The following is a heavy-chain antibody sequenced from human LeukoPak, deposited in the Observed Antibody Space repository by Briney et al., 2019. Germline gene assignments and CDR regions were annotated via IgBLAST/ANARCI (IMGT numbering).Heavy chain of an antibody. Sequence: GGSLRLSCAASGFTFSSYAMSWVRQAPGKGLEWVSAISGSGGSTYYADSVKGRFTISRDNSKNTLYLQINSLRAEDTAVYYCAKDPLNYDILTNRFDYWGQGTLVTVSS. V-gene: IGHV3-23*01. CDR1: GFTFSSYA. CDR3: AKDPLNYDILTNRFDY. CDR2: ISGSGGST. D-gene: IGHD3-9*01. J-gene: IGHJ4*02.